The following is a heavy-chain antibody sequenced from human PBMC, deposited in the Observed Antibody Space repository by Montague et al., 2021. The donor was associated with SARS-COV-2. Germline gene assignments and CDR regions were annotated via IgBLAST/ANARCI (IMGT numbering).Heavy chain of an antibody. CDR1: GGSISTSSYC. J-gene: IGHJ4*02. CDR2: IYYTDST. D-gene: IGHD6-13*01. Sequence: SETLSLTCTVSGGSISTSSYCWGWLRQPPGKGLEWIGSIYYTDSTFYNLSLKSRVTISVDTSQNQFSLKISSVTAADTAMYYCAGQRASSPFDHWGQGTLVTVSS. V-gene: IGHV4-39*01. CDR3: AGQRASSPFDH.